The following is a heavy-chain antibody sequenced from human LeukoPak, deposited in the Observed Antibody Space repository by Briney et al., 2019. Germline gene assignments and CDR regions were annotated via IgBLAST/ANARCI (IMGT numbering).Heavy chain of an antibody. V-gene: IGHV3-23*01. CDR1: GLTFRYHA. J-gene: IGHJ6*03. CDR2: ISGSISGSGDTT. CDR3: VKGEKEYYYYMDA. Sequence: GGSLRLSCAVSGLTFRYHAMTWIRQAPGKGLEWVSTISGSISGSGDTTYYADSVKGRFTISRDPSQSSLYLQMNSLEAEDTAVYYCVKGEKEYYYYMDAWGKGTSVTVSS. D-gene: IGHD2/OR15-2a*01.